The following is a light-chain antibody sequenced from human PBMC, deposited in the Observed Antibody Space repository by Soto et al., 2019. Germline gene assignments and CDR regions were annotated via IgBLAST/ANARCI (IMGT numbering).Light chain of an antibody. Sequence: QSVLTQPASVSGSPGQSITISCTGTSSDVGGYNYVSWYQQHPGKAPKLMIYDVSNRPSGVSNRFSGSKSGNTASLTISGLHAEDEDDYYCSSYTSSSTVFGTGTKVTVL. V-gene: IGLV2-14*01. CDR3: SSYTSSSTV. CDR2: DVS. CDR1: SSDVGGYNY. J-gene: IGLJ1*01.